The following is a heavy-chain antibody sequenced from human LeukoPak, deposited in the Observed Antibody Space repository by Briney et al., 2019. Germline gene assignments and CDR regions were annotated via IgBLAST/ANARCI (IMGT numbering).Heavy chain of an antibody. CDR1: GGSISSGDYY. V-gene: IGHV4-30-4*01. J-gene: IGHJ4*02. D-gene: IGHD3-9*01. Sequence: PSQTLSLTCTVSGGSISSGDYYWGWIRQPPGKGLEWIGYIYYSGSTYYNPSLKSRVTISVDTSKNQFSLKLSSVTAADTAVYYCARVDGGDYDILTAHFDYWGQGTLVTVSS. CDR3: ARVDGGDYDILTAHFDY. CDR2: IYYSGST.